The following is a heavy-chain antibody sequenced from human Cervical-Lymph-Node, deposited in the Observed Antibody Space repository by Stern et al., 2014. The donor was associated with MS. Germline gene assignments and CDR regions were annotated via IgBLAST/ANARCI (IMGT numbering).Heavy chain of an antibody. CDR1: GYTFTDYY. CDR3: ARTKTVTTYYGMDV. CDR2: IKPVHGGT. Sequence: VQLVESGAEVKKPGASVKVSCKASGYTFTDYYLHWVRQAPGQGLEWMGWIKPVHGGTNSAKKFAVRVTMTRDTALSTASMELSRLTSDDTAVYYCARTKTVTTYYGMDVWGQGTTVTVSS. D-gene: IGHD4-17*01. J-gene: IGHJ6*02. V-gene: IGHV1-2*02.